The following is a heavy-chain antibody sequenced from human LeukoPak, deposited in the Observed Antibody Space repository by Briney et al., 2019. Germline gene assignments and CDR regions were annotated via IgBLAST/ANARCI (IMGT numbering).Heavy chain of an antibody. CDR2: ISYIGST. J-gene: IGHJ3*02. Sequence: SETLSLTCTVSGGSISSHYWTWIRQPPGKGLEWIGYISYIGSTNYNPSLKSRVTISIDTSKNQFSLKLSSVTAADTAVYYCARDLVTVTKGFDIWGQGTMVSVSS. D-gene: IGHD4-17*01. CDR3: ARDLVTVTKGFDI. V-gene: IGHV4-59*11. CDR1: GGSISSHY.